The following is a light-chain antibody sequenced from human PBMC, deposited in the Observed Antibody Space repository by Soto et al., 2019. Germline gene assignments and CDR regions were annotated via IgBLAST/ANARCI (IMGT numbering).Light chain of an antibody. CDR1: SSDIGGYNF. CDR3: CSYANSNTYV. V-gene: IGLV2-14*01. CDR2: EVT. Sequence: QSVLTQPASVSGSPGQSITISCTGTSSDIGGYNFVSWYQHHPGEAPKLMIFEVTKRPSGISNRFSGSKSGSTASLTISGLQPDDEADYFCCSYANSNTYVFGTGTKLTVL. J-gene: IGLJ1*01.